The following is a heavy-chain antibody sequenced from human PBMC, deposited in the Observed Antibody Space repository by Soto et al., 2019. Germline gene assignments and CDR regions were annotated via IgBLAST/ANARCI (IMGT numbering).Heavy chain of an antibody. CDR2: IGTAGDT. CDR1: GFTFSSYD. V-gene: IGHV3-13*01. D-gene: IGHD2-2*01. J-gene: IGHJ4*02. CDR3: ARALLYCSSTSCYDGGFEY. Sequence: GGSLRLSCAASGFTFSSYDMHWVRQATGKGLEWVSAIGTAGDTYYPGSVKGRFTISRENAKNSLYLQMNSLRAGDTAVYYCARALLYCSSTSCYDGGFEYWGQGTLVTVSS.